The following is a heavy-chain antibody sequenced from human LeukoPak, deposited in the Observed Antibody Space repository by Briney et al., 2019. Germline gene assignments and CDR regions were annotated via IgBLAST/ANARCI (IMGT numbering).Heavy chain of an antibody. J-gene: IGHJ4*02. CDR1: GFTLSSYA. V-gene: IGHV3-23*01. Sequence: GGSLRLSCAASGFTLSSYAMSWVRQAPGKGLEWVSAISGSGGSTYYADSVKGRFTISRDNSKNTLYLQMNSLGAEDTAVYYCACLGGINFDYWGQGTLVTVSS. CDR2: ISGSGGST. CDR3: ACLGGINFDY.